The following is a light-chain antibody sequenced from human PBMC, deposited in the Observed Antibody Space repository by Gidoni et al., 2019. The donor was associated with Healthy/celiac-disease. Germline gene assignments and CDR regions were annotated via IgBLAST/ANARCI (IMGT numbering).Light chain of an antibody. V-gene: IGLV2-8*01. J-gene: IGLJ2*01. CDR3: SSYAGSHVV. CDR2: EVS. Sequence: QSALTQPPSASGSPGQSVTISCTGTSSNGGGYNYIPWYQQHPGKAPNLMNYEVSKRPSGVPDRFSGSKSVNTSSRTVSGLQAEDEADYYCSSYAGSHVVFGGGTKLTVL. CDR1: SSNGGGYNY.